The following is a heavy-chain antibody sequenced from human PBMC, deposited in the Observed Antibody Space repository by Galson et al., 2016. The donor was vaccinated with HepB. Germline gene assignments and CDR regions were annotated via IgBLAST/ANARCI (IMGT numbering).Heavy chain of an antibody. CDR1: GFTFNASV. D-gene: IGHD1/OR15-1a*01. CDR3: AAEPRMANTAFDV. J-gene: IGHJ3*01. Sequence: SVKVSCKASGFTFNASVVHWVRQARGQPLEWIGWIVVGSGNTQYAQQFQERVIISRDMTTSTASLALSSLRHEDTAVYYCAAEPRMANTAFDVWGQGTMVTV. CDR2: IVVGSGNT. V-gene: IGHV1-58*01.